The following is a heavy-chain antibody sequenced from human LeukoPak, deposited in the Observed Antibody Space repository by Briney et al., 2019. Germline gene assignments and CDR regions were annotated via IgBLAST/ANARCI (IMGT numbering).Heavy chain of an antibody. D-gene: IGHD6-19*01. J-gene: IGHJ4*02. CDR1: GYTFTGYY. CDR2: INPNSGGT. Sequence: AASVKVSCKASGYTFTGYYMHWVRQAPGQGLEWMGWINPNSGGTNYAQKFQGRVTMTRDTSASTAYMELSSLRSEDTAVYYCARDSVWVAVAGQIFDYWGQGTLVTVSS. CDR3: ARDSVWVAVAGQIFDY. V-gene: IGHV1-2*02.